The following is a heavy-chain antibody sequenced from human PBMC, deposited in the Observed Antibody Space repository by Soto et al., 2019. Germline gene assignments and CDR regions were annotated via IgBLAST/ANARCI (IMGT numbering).Heavy chain of an antibody. V-gene: IGHV4-59*01. J-gene: IGHJ4*02. CDR2: IYYSGST. CDR3: ARERGTWYRNFDY. CDR1: GGSISSYY. D-gene: IGHD1-20*01. Sequence: QVQLQESGPGLVKPSETLSLTCTVSGGSISSYYWSWIRQPPGKGLEWIGYIYYSGSTNYNPSLKSRVTISVDTSKNQFSLKLSSVTAADTAVYYCARERGTWYRNFDYWGQGTLVTVSS.